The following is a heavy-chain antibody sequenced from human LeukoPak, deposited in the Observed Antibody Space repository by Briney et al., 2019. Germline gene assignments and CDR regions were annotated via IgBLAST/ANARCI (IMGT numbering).Heavy chain of an antibody. CDR1: GFTVSSNF. CDR2: IYSGGNT. D-gene: IGHD3-16*01. Sequence: GGSLRLSCAASGFTVSSNFMSWVRRAPGKGLEWVSVIYSGGNTYYADYVKGRFTISRDNSKNTLYLQMNSLRAEDTAVYHCARDRLPPLGAFDIWGQGTMVTVSS. V-gene: IGHV3-66*01. J-gene: IGHJ3*02. CDR3: ARDRLPPLGAFDI.